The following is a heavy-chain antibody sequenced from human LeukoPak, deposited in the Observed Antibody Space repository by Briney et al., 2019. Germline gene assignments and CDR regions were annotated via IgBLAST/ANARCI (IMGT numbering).Heavy chain of an antibody. CDR3: ARAGARQIAAVGY. J-gene: IGHJ4*02. CDR2: MNPNSGNT. Sequence: GASVKVSCKASGYTFTSYDINWVRQATGQGLEWMGWMNPNSGNTGYAQKFQGRVTMTRNTSKNPAYMELSSLRCEDTAVYDCARAGARQIAAVGYRGQGTLVTVSS. D-gene: IGHD6-13*01. V-gene: IGHV1-8*01. CDR1: GYTFTSYD.